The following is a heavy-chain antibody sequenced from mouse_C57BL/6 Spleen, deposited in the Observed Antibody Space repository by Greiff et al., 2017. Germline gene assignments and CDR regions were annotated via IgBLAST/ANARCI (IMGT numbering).Heavy chain of an antibody. D-gene: IGHD2-1*01. CDR3: ARSLPYYFDY. CDR2: IYPRSGNT. CDR1: GYTFTSYG. V-gene: IGHV1-81*01. Sequence: QVQLQQSGAELARPGASVKLSCKASGYTFTSYGISWVKQRTGQGLEWIGEIYPRSGNTYYNEKFKGKATLTADKSSSTAYMELRRLTSEDSAVNFCARSLPYYFDYWGQGTTLTVSS. J-gene: IGHJ2*01.